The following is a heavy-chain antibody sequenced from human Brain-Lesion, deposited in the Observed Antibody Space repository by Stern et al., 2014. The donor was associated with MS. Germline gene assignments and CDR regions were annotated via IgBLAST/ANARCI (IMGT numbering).Heavy chain of an antibody. D-gene: IGHD3-3*01. V-gene: IGHV1-2*02. J-gene: IGHJ6*02. Sequence: QLVQSGAEVKKPGASVKVSCKTSGYIFTGYYIHWVRQAPVQGLEWMAWINPNTGGTKYAQKFQGRVTMSRDTSISTAYVELSSLTSDDTAVYYCARDQRGITIFGVVTDYYYLGMDVWGQGTTVTVSS. CDR3: ARDQRGITIFGVVTDYYYLGMDV. CDR2: INPNTGGT. CDR1: GYIFTGYY.